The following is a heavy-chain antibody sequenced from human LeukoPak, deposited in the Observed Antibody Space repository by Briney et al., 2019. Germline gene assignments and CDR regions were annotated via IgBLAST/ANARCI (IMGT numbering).Heavy chain of an antibody. Sequence: PSETLSLTCTVSGVSVSDGRYYWPWIRQHPGKGLEWIGYKYYSGSAKYNPSLKSRLTISIDTSKNQFSLQLSSVTAADTATYYCATPYCSSISCLDVFNVWGQGTRVTVSS. CDR3: ATPYCSSISCLDVFNV. V-gene: IGHV4-31*03. D-gene: IGHD2-2*01. CDR1: GVSVSDGRYY. J-gene: IGHJ3*01. CDR2: KYYSGSA.